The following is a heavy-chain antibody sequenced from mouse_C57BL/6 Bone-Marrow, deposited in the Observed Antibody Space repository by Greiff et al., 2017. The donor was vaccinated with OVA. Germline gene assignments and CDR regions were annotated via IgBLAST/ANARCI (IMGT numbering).Heavy chain of an antibody. D-gene: IGHD1-1*01. CDR1: GYTFTGYW. V-gene: IGHV1-9*01. Sequence: VQLQQSGAELMKPGASVKLSCKATGYTFTGYWIEWVKQRPGHGLEWIGEILPGSGSTNYNAKFKGKATFTADTSSNQAYMQLSSLTTEDSAIYYWARGGYYGRDFDYWGQGTTLTVSS. CDR2: ILPGSGST. J-gene: IGHJ2*01. CDR3: ARGGYYGRDFDY.